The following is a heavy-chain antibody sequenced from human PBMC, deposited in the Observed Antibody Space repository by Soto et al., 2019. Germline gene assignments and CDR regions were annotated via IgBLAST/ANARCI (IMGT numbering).Heavy chain of an antibody. J-gene: IGHJ6*02. Sequence: SVKVSCKASGGTFSSYAISWVRQAPGQGLEWMGGIIPIFGRANYAQKFQGRVTITADESTRTAYMELSSLRSEDTAVYYCARNGELRYFDWSSGYGMDVWGQGTTVTAP. CDR1: GGTFSSYA. V-gene: IGHV1-69*13. CDR3: ARNGELRYFDWSSGYGMDV. D-gene: IGHD3-9*01. CDR2: IIPIFGRA.